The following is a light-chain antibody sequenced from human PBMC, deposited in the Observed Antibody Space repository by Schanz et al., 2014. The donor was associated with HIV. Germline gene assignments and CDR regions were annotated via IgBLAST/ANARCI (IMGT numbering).Light chain of an antibody. CDR3: QYFGNSGGT. V-gene: IGKV3-20*01. Sequence: EIVLTQSPATLSLSPGERATLSCRTSQSISSSYLAWYQQKPGQAPRLVIYATSTRAAGIPDRFSGTGSGTDFTLTISRLEPEDFAVYYCQYFGNSGGTFGGGTKVEIK. CDR1: QSISSSY. CDR2: ATS. J-gene: IGKJ4*01.